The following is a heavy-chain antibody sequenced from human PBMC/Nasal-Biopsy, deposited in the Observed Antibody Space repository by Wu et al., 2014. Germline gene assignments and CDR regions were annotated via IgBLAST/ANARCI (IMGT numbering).Heavy chain of an antibody. CDR3: ARNYYYDSSDN. V-gene: IGHV2-5*08. D-gene: IGHD3-22*01. CDR2: IYWNDDE. J-gene: IGHJ4*02. CDR1: GFSLTTTGMC. Sequence: ALVKPTQTLTLTCTFSGFSLTTTGMCVSWIRQAPGKALEWLALIYWNDDERYSPYLKSRLTITKDTSKNQVVLTMTNMEPEDTATYYCARNYYYDSSDNWGQGTLVTVSS.